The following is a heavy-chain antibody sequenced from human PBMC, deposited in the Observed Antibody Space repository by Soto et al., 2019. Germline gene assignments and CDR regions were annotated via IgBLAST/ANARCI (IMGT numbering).Heavy chain of an antibody. V-gene: IGHV3-21*01. CDR2: ISSTSTYI. Sequence: EVQLVESGGGLVKPGGSLRLSCAASGFTFSDNSMKWVRQAPGRGLEWVSSISSTSTYIFYADSVKGRFTISRDNAKNSLYLQMNSRGAEVTAIYYCARQRGGREGDYWGQGTLVIVSS. J-gene: IGHJ4*02. CDR3: ARQRGGREGDY. D-gene: IGHD1-26*01. CDR1: GFTFSDNS.